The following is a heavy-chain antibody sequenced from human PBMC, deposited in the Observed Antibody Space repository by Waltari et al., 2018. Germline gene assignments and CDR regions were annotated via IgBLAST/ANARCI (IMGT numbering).Heavy chain of an antibody. Sequence: EVQLVESGGGLVKPGGSLRLSCAASGFTFSSYSMNWVRQAPGKGLEWVSSISSSSSYIYYADSVKGRFTISRDNAKNSLYLQRNSLRAEDTAVYYWAREKSSGWSPPSYMGVWGKGTTVTVSS. D-gene: IGHD6-19*01. CDR3: AREKSSGWSPPSYMGV. CDR1: GFTFSSYS. V-gene: IGHV3-21*01. CDR2: ISSSSSYI. J-gene: IGHJ6*03.